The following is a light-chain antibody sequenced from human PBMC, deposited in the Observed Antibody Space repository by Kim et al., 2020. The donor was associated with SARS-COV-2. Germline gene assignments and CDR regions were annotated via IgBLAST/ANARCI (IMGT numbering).Light chain of an antibody. CDR3: QQYDNLPLA. CDR2: DAS. CDR1: QDISNY. Sequence: DIHMNQSPSSLSASVGDRVTITCQASQDISNYLNWYQQKPGKAPKLLIYDASNLETGVPSRFSGSGSGTDFTFTISSLQPEDIATYYCQQYDNLPLAFGGGTKVDIK. J-gene: IGKJ4*01. V-gene: IGKV1-33*01.